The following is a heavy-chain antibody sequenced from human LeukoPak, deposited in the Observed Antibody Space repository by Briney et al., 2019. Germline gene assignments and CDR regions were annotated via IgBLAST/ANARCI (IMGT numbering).Heavy chain of an antibody. V-gene: IGHV3-7*03. CDR2: INHNGNVN. J-gene: IGHJ3*02. D-gene: IGHD3-10*01. CDR1: GFTFSSYW. CDR3: ARGSDYYDI. Sequence: GGSLRLSCAASGFTFSSYWMNWARQAPGKGLEWVASINHNGNVNYYVDSVKGRFTISRDNAKNSLYLQMSNLRAEDTAVYYCARGSDYYDIMGQGTMVTVSS.